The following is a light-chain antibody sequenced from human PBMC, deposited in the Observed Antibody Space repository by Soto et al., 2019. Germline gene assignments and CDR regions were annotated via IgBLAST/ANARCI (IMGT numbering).Light chain of an antibody. CDR1: QSVSSN. Sequence: EIVMTQTPATLSVSPGARATLSCRASQSVSSNLAWYQQKPGQAPRLLIYGASTRATGISARFSGSGSGTEFTVTISSLQSEDFAVYYCQQYNNWPLTVGGGTKVEIK. CDR3: QQYNNWPLT. J-gene: IGKJ4*01. V-gene: IGKV3-15*01. CDR2: GAS.